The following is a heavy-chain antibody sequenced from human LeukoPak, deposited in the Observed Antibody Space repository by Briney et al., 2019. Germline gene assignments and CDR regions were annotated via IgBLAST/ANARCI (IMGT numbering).Heavy chain of an antibody. Sequence: GGSLRLSCVASRFTFSSYAMSWVRQAPGKGLEWVSSVSGNGDNTYYIDSVKGRFIISRDNSKSTLLLQMNRLRVEDTAIYYCARAEYGSNSEYAYWGQGTLVTVSS. CDR1: RFTFSSYA. CDR3: ARAEYGSNSEYAY. CDR2: VSGNGDNT. D-gene: IGHD4-23*01. J-gene: IGHJ4*02. V-gene: IGHV3-23*01.